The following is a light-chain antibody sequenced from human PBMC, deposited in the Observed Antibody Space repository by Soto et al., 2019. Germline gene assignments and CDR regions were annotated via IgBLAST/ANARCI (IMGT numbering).Light chain of an antibody. J-gene: IGLJ1*01. CDR2: SNY. CDR3: AAWDDILNGYV. CDR1: SSNIESNT. Sequence: QAVVTQPPSASGTPGQRVIISCSGSSSNIESNTVTWYQQLPGTAPKLVIYSNYDRPSGVPDRFSGSTSGTSASLVIRGLQSEDEADYYCAAWDDILNGYVFGGGTKLTVL. V-gene: IGLV1-44*01.